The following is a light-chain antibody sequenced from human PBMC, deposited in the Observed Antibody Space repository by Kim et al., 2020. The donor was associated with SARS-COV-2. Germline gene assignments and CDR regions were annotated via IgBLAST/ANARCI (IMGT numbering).Light chain of an antibody. Sequence: QPVLTQPPSVSGAPGQRVIISCTGSSSNIGADYDVHWYQKLPGAAPKLLIYGNSNRPSGVPDRFSASKSGTSASLAITGLQAEDESDYYCQSYDTGLNDLVVFGGGTQLTVL. J-gene: IGLJ2*01. V-gene: IGLV1-40*01. CDR2: GNS. CDR3: QSYDTGLNDLVV. CDR1: SSNIGADYD.